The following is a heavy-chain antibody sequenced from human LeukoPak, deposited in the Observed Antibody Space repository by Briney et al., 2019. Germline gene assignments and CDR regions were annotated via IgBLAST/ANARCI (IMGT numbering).Heavy chain of an antibody. V-gene: IGHV3-23*01. CDR3: AKGLSPLRYFDWSFDY. J-gene: IGHJ4*02. Sequence: GGSLRLSCAASGFTFSSYAMSWVRQAPGKGLEWVSAISGSGGSTYYADSVKGRFTISRDNSKNTLYLQMNSLRAEDTAVYYCAKGLSPLRYFDWSFDYWGQGTLVTVSS. D-gene: IGHD3-9*01. CDR1: GFTFSSYA. CDR2: ISGSGGST.